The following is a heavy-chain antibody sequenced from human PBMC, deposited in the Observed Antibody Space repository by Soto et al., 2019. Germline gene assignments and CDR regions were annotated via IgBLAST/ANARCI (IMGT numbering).Heavy chain of an antibody. V-gene: IGHV1-46*03. CDR1: GYTFTSYY. J-gene: IGHJ4*02. Sequence: ASVKVSCKASGYTFTSYYMHWVRQAPGQGLEWMGIINPSGGSTSYAQKYQGRVTMTRDTSTSTVYMELSSLRSEDTAVYYCARVEAAAGTGDYWGQGTLVTVSS. CDR3: ARVEAAAGTGDY. CDR2: INPSGGST. D-gene: IGHD6-13*01.